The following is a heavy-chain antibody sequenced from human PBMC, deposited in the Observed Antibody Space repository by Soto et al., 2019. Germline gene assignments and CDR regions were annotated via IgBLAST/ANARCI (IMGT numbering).Heavy chain of an antibody. CDR1: GFTFSSYW. Sequence: GGSLRLSCAASGFTFSSYWMSWVRQALGKGLEWVANIKQDGSEKYYVDSVKGRFTISRDNAKNSLYLQMNSLRAEDTAVYYCARERRGREWGGVTFDIWGQGTMVTVSS. V-gene: IGHV3-7*03. J-gene: IGHJ3*02. CDR3: ARERRGREWGGVTFDI. D-gene: IGHD3-10*01. CDR2: IKQDGSEK.